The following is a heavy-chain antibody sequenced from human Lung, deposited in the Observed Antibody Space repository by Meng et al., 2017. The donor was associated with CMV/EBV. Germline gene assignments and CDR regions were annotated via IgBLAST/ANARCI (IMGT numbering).Heavy chain of an antibody. CDR1: GYSISSPYY. D-gene: IGHD3-16*01. J-gene: IGHJ4*02. V-gene: IGHV4-38-2*02. CDR2: IYYSGNT. CDR3: ARDRRGSYVTGWGY. Sequence: LSCTVSGYSISSPYYWGWIRQPPGMGLEWIGSIYYSGNTYYNPSPKSRVTISVDTSKNQFSLKLSSVTAADTAVYYCARDRRGSYVTGWGYWGQGKXVNGSS.